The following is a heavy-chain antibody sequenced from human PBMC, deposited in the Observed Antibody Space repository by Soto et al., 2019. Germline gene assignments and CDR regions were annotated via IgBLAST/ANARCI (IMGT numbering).Heavy chain of an antibody. Sequence: GGSLRLSCAASGFTFSSYAMHWVRQAPGKGLEWVAVISYDGSNKYYADSVKGRFTISRDNSKNTLYLQMNSLRAEDTAVYYCARDLWFGELLYNYYYGMDVWGQGTTVTVSS. J-gene: IGHJ6*02. D-gene: IGHD3-10*01. CDR3: ARDLWFGELLYNYYYGMDV. CDR1: GFTFSSYA. V-gene: IGHV3-30-3*01. CDR2: ISYDGSNK.